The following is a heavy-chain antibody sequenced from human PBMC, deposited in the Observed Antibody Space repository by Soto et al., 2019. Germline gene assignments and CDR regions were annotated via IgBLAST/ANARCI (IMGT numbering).Heavy chain of an antibody. CDR3: ARLWGSTVTNTELMWHFDY. J-gene: IGHJ4*02. V-gene: IGHV4-59*08. CDR1: GGSISSYY. D-gene: IGHD4-17*01. Sequence: SETLSLTCTVSGGSISSYYWSWIRQPPGKGLEWIGYIYYSGSTNYNPSLKSRVTISVDTSKNQFSLKLSSVTAADTAVYYCARLWGSTVTNTELMWHFDYWGQGTLVTVSS. CDR2: IYYSGST.